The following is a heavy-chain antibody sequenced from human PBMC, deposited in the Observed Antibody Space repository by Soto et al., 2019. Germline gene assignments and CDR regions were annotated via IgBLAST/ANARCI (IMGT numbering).Heavy chain of an antibody. Sequence: SETLSLTCTVSGGSISSSSYYWGWIRQPPGKGLEWIGSIYYSGSTYYNPSLKSRVTISVDTSKNQFSLKLSSVTAADTAVYYCARQLGTMVRGNAWFDPWGQGTLVTVSP. CDR3: ARQLGTMVRGNAWFDP. J-gene: IGHJ5*02. CDR1: GGSISSSSYY. V-gene: IGHV4-39*01. D-gene: IGHD3-10*01. CDR2: IYYSGST.